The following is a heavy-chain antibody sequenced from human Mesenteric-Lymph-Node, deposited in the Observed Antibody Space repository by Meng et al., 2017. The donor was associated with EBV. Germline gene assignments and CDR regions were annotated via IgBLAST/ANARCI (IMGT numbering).Heavy chain of an antibody. J-gene: IGHJ1*01. CDR1: VDSISNSNW. V-gene: IGHV4-4*02. CDR2: IYYTGST. D-gene: IGHD3-16*01. CDR3: ASGGVRDPSPPY. Sequence: APGQVTPSGTLSLTCAASVDSISNSNWWSWVRQPPGKGLEWIGEIYYTGSTNYNPSLKSRVSMSVDKSKNEFSLEVNSVTAADTAVYYCASGGVRDPSPPYWGQGALVTVSS.